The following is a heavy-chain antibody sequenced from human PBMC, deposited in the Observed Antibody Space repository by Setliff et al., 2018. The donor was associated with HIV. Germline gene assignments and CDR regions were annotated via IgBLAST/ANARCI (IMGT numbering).Heavy chain of an antibody. J-gene: IGHJ4*02. Sequence: GGSLRLSCVASRFTFNDYWMSWVRQAPGKGLEWVANIDRDGSETNYVDSVKGRFTISRDDAKNSLFLQMNSLTVEDTAVYYCVRGVFDYWGQGVLVTVSS. CDR2: IDRDGSET. CDR3: VRGVFDY. CDR1: RFTFNDYW. V-gene: IGHV3-7*01.